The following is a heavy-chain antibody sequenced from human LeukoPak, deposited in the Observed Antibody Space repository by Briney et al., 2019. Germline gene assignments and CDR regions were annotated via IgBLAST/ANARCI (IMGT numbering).Heavy chain of an antibody. Sequence: GGSLRLSCAASGFTVSSNYMSWVRQAPGKGLEWVSVIYSGGGTYYADSVKGRFTISRDNSKNTLYLQMNSLRAEDTAVYYCARVTFYYYYMDVWGKGTTVTVSS. J-gene: IGHJ6*03. CDR3: ARVTFYYYYMDV. CDR2: IYSGGGT. V-gene: IGHV3-66*02. CDR1: GFTVSSNY.